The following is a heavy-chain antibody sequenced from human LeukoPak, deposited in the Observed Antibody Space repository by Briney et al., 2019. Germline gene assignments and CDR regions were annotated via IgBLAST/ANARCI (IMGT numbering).Heavy chain of an antibody. CDR1: GYTFTSYG. V-gene: IGHV1-18*01. J-gene: IGHJ4*02. Sequence: VASVKVSCKASGYTFTSYGISWVRQAPGQGLEWMGWISAYNGNTNYAQKLQGRVTMTTDTSTSTAYMELRSLRSDDTAVYYCARLETGYVYSSGWPPGHFDYWGQGTLVTVSS. D-gene: IGHD6-19*01. CDR3: ARLETGYVYSSGWPPGHFDY. CDR2: ISAYNGNT.